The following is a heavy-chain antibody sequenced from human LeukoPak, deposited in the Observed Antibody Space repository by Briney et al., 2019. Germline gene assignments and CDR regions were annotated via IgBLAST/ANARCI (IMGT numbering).Heavy chain of an antibody. CDR2: ISYDGSNR. V-gene: IGHV3-30*18. CDR1: GFTFSSYG. D-gene: IGHD6-13*01. Sequence: PGRSLRLSCAASGFTFSSYGMHWVRQAPGKGLEWVAVISYDGSNRYYADSVKGRFTISRHNSKNTLYLQMNSLRAEDTAVYYCAKPMGIAAAGDYYGMDVWGQGTTVTVSS. CDR3: AKPMGIAAAGDYYGMDV. J-gene: IGHJ6*02.